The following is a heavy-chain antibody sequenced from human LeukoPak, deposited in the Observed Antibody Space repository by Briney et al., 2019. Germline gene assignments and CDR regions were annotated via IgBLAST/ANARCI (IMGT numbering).Heavy chain of an antibody. J-gene: IGHJ4*02. CDR1: GFTFSNAW. CDR3: TTDQSY. CDR2: IKSRADGGTA. V-gene: IGHV3-15*01. Sequence: MPGGSLRLSCAASGFTFSNAWMSWVRQAPGKGLEWVGRIKSRADGGTADYAAPVKGRFTISRDDSKNTLHLQMNSLKTDDTAVYYSTTDQSYWGQGTLVIVSS.